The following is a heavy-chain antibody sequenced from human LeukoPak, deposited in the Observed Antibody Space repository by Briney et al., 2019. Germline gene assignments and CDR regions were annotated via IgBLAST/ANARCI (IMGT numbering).Heavy chain of an antibody. J-gene: IGHJ6*03. CDR3: ARDTYTSVTAMDV. D-gene: IGHD4-17*01. V-gene: IGHV1-18*01. CDR2: ISDYNGIT. Sequence: VASVKVSCKASGYTSTSYGISWVRQAPGQGLEWMGWISDYNGITNYAQKLQGRVTMTTDTSTSTAYMELRSLRSDDTAVYYCARDTYTSVTAMDVWGKGTTVTVSS. CDR1: GYTSTSYG.